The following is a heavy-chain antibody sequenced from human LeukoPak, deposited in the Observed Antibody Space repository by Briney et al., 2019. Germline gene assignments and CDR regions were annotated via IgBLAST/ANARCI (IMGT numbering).Heavy chain of an antibody. Sequence: GGSLRLSCAAPGFTFSSYEMNWVRQAPGKGLEWVSYISSSGSTIYYADSVKGRFTISRDNAKNSLYLQMNSLRAEDTAVYYCARDQYSGYAADVDWFDPWGQGTLVTVSS. CDR1: GFTFSSYE. V-gene: IGHV3-48*03. J-gene: IGHJ5*02. CDR3: ARDQYSGYAADVDWFDP. D-gene: IGHD5-12*01. CDR2: ISSSGSTI.